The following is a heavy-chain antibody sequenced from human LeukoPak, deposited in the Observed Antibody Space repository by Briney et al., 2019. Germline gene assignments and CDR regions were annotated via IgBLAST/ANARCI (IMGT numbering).Heavy chain of an antibody. Sequence: SVTVSSLVYGPTFTGYYMHWVRQAPGHGLEWMGWINPNSGDTNYAQKFQGRVTMARATSISTAYMELSALRSDDTAVYYCARDPGAGYYYTDVWGKGTTVTVSS. CDR1: GPTFTGYY. V-gene: IGHV1-2*02. CDR2: INPNSGDT. J-gene: IGHJ6*03. D-gene: IGHD6-19*01. CDR3: ARDPGAGYYYTDV.